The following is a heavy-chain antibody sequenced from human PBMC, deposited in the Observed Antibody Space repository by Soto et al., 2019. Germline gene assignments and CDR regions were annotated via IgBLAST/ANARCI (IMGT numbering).Heavy chain of an antibody. CDR1: GFTFSSYA. J-gene: IGHJ4*02. D-gene: IGHD5-12*01. CDR2: ISSSGVST. CDR3: AKGGATILDPFDY. V-gene: IGHV3-23*01. Sequence: GGSLRLSCAASGFTFSSYAMSWVRQAPGRGLEGVSSISSSGVSTYYADSVKGRFTIPRDNSKSTLYLQMNSLRTEDTALYYCAKGGATILDPFDYWGQGTLVTVSS.